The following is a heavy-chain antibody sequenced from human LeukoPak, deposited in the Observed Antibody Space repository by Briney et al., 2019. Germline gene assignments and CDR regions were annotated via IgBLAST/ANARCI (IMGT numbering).Heavy chain of an antibody. J-gene: IGHJ4*02. CDR3: ARDLGYFDY. CDR2: IYYDGSQR. V-gene: IGHV3-33*01. CDR1: GFTFSSYG. D-gene: IGHD7-27*01. Sequence: LAGGSLRLSCAASGFTFSSYGMHWVRRAPGKGPEWVALIYYDGSQRKYVDSVKGRFTISRDNSKNTVYLEINNLRAEDTAVYYCARDLGYFDYWGQGTLVTVSS.